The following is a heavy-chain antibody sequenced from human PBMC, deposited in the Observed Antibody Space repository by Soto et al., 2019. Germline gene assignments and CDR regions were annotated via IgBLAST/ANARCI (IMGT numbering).Heavy chain of an antibody. CDR1: GGSISSGDYY. V-gene: IGHV4-30-4*01. CDR2: IYYSGST. J-gene: IGHJ6*02. CDR3: ARDSSSWNYYYYGMDV. Sequence: QVQLQESGPGLVKPSQTLSLTCTVSGGSISSGDYYWSWIRQPPGKGLEWIGYIYYSGSTNYNPSLKSRVTISVDTYKNQISLKLSSMTGADTAVYYYARDSSSWNYYYYGMDVWGQGTTVTVSS. D-gene: IGHD6-13*01.